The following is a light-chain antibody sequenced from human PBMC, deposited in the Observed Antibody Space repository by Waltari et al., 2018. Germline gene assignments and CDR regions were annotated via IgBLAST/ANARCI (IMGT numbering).Light chain of an antibody. CDR1: QPITNY. V-gene: IGKV1-33*01. CDR3: QRYDNLPVFA. Sequence: DIQLTQSPSSLSASVGDRVTITCRASQPITNYLNWYQQKPGKAPRLLIYDASNLQAGVPSIFRGSQSGTEFTFTIASLQPEDIATYYCQRYDNLPVFAFGPGTKLDIQ. J-gene: IGKJ3*01. CDR2: DAS.